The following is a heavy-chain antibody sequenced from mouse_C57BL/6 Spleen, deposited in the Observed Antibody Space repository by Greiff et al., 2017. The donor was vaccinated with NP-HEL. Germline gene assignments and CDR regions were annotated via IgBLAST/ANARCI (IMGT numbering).Heavy chain of an antibody. CDR1: GYAFTNYL. J-gene: IGHJ4*01. V-gene: IGHV1-54*01. CDR3: ARGTVADYYAMDY. CDR2: INPGSGGT. D-gene: IGHD1-1*01. Sequence: QVQLQQSGAELVRPGTSVKVSCKASGYAFTNYLIEWVKQRPGQGLEWIGVINPGSGGTNYNEKFKGKATLTADKSSSTAYMQLSSLTSEDSAVYFCARGTVADYYAMDYWGQGTSVTVSS.